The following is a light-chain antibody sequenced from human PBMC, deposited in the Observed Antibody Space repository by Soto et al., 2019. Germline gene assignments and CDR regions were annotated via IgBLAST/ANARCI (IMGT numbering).Light chain of an antibody. CDR2: DVS. Sequence: QSALTQPASVSGSPGQSITISCTGTSSDVGYYNYVSWYQQHPGKAPKLMIYDVSNRPSGVSNRFSGSKSGNVASLTISGLQAEDEADYHCSSYTSSSTLVFGTGTKVTVL. CDR1: SSDVGYYNY. CDR3: SSYTSSSTLV. V-gene: IGLV2-14*01. J-gene: IGLJ1*01.